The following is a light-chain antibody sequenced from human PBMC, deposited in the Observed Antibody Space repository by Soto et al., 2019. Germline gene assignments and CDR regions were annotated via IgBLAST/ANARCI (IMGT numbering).Light chain of an antibody. CDR2: KAS. CDR3: QHRLS. V-gene: IGKV1-5*03. Sequence: DIQMTQSPSTLSTSVGDRITITCRASQSISTWLAWYQQKPEKAPKLLIYKASSLGNGVPSRFGGTGSGTEFTLTISSLQPDDFATYYCQHRLSFGGGTKLEI. J-gene: IGKJ4*01. CDR1: QSISTW.